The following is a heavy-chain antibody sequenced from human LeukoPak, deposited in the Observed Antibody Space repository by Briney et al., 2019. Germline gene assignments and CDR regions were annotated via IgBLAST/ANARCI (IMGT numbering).Heavy chain of an antibody. J-gene: IGHJ4*02. D-gene: IGHD3-10*01. CDR1: GYTFTSYA. Sequence: ASVKVSCKASGYTFTSYAMHWARQAPGQRLEWMGWINAGNGNTKYSQKFQGRVTITRDTSASTAYMELSSLRSEDTAVYYCARGSYEAYYYGSGSYSDHDYWGQGTPVTVSS. V-gene: IGHV1-3*01. CDR3: ARGSYEAYYYGSGSYSDHDY. CDR2: INAGNGNT.